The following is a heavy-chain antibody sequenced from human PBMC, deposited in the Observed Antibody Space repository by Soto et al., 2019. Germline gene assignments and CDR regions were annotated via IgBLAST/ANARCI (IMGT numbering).Heavy chain of an antibody. J-gene: IGHJ3*02. CDR1: GYPVTAYY. Sequence: QLHLVQSGAVVKKPGASVTVSCSASGYPVTAYYMHWVRQAPGRGVEWMGGINPATGAAKYTQTFQGRVTLTRDTSKSTVFMELSGLTSGDTAVFYCARGGGVGVAGSAAFDMWGQGTLVTVSS. CDR2: INPATGAA. CDR3: ARGGGVGVAGSAAFDM. V-gene: IGHV1-2*02. D-gene: IGHD3-3*01.